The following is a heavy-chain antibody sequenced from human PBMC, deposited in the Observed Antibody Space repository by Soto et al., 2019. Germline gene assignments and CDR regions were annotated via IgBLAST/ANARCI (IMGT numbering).Heavy chain of an antibody. V-gene: IGHV3-30*18. J-gene: IGHJ4*02. D-gene: IGHD3-22*01. CDR1: GFTFSSYG. CDR2: ISYDGSNK. Sequence: QVQLVESGGGVVQPGRSLRLSCAASGFTFSSYGMHWVRQAPGKGLEWVAVISYDGSNKYYADSVKGRFTISRDNSKNTLYLQMTSLRAEDTAVYYCAKDAYYDSSAVFDYWGQGTLVTVSS. CDR3: AKDAYYDSSAVFDY.